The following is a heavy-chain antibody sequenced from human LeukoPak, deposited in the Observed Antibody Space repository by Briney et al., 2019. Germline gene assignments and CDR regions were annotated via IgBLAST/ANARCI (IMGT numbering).Heavy chain of an antibody. CDR2: INPNGGST. J-gene: IGHJ5*02. CDR3: ARDGYGSGSYYNWFDP. D-gene: IGHD3-10*01. Sequence: ASVKVSCKASGYTFTSYYMHWVRQAPGQGLEWMGIINPNGGSTSYAQKFQGRVTMTRDTSTSTVYMELSSLRSEDTAVYYCARDGYGSGSYYNWFDPWGQGTLVTVSS. CDR1: GYTFTSYY. V-gene: IGHV1-46*01.